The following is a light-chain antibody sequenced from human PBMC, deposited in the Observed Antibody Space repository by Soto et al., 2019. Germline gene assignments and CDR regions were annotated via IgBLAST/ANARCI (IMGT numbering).Light chain of an antibody. CDR3: QQYNNWPPYT. CDR2: GAS. J-gene: IGKJ2*01. Sequence: EIVMTQSPATLSVSPGERATLYCRASQSVSSNLAWYQQKPGQAPRLLIYGASTRATGIPARCSGSGAGTEFTLTIRSLQSEDCAVYYCQQYNNWPPYTFGQGTNLEIK. CDR1: QSVSSN. V-gene: IGKV3-15*01.